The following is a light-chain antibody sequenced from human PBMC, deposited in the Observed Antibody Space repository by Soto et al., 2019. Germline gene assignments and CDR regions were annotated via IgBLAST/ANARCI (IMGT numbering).Light chain of an antibody. CDR3: MQALQTPFT. CDR2: LGS. Sequence: DIVMTQSPLSLPVTPGEPASISCRSSQSLLHSNGYNYLDWYLQKPGQSPQLLIYLGSNRASGVPDRFSGSGSGTDFTLKISRVEAEDVGVYYCMQALQTPFTFGQETRLEIK. V-gene: IGKV2-28*01. CDR1: QSLLHSNGYNY. J-gene: IGKJ5*01.